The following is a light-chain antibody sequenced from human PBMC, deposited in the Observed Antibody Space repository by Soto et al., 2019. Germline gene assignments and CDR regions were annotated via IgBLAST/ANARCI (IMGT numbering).Light chain of an antibody. Sequence: DIVLTQSPGTLCLSPGERATLSCRASQSVSSSYLAWYQQKPGQAPRLLIYGASSRATGIPDRFSGSGSGTDFTLTISRLGPEDFAVYYCQQYGNSPWTFGQGTKVDIK. V-gene: IGKV3-20*01. J-gene: IGKJ1*01. CDR1: QSVSSSY. CDR2: GAS. CDR3: QQYGNSPWT.